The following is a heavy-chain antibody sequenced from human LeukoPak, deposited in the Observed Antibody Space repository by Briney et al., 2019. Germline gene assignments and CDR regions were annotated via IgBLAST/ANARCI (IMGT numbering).Heavy chain of an antibody. V-gene: IGHV4-39*01. D-gene: IGHD5-18*01. CDR2: IYDSGST. CDR3: TRQVLHTAMDY. CDR1: GVSISSSSYH. Sequence: ASETLSLTCTVSGVSISSSSYHWDWIRQPPGKGLEWIGSIYDSGSTYYSPSLKSRVTMSVDTSKNQFSLKLNSVTAADTAVYYCTRQVLHTAMDYWGQGTLVTVSS. J-gene: IGHJ4*02.